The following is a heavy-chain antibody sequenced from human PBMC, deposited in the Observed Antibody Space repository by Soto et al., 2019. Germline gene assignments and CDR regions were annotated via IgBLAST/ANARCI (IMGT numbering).Heavy chain of an antibody. CDR2: ISWDGGST. V-gene: IGHV3-43D*04. D-gene: IGHD6-13*01. Sequence: EVQLVESGGVVVQPGGSLRLSCAASGFTFDDYAMHWVRQAPGKGLEWVSLISWDGGSTYYADSVKGRFTISRDNSKNSLYLQMNSLRAEDTALYYCAKDLSGIAAAHYYYYYGMDVWGQGTTVTVSS. J-gene: IGHJ6*02. CDR3: AKDLSGIAAAHYYYYYGMDV. CDR1: GFTFDDYA.